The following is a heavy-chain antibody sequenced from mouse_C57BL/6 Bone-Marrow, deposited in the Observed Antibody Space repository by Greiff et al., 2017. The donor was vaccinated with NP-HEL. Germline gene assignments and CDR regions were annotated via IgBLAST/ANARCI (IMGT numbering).Heavy chain of an antibody. CDR3: ARSSTAGFAY. Sequence: VHVKQSGPELVKPGASVKISCKASGYSFTDYNMNWVKQSNGKSLEWIGVINPNYGTTSYNQKFKGKATLTVDQSSSTAYMQLNSLTSEDAAVYYCARSSTAGFAYWGQGTLVTVSA. CDR2: INPNYGTT. J-gene: IGHJ3*01. CDR1: GYSFTDYN. V-gene: IGHV1-39*01. D-gene: IGHD1-2*01.